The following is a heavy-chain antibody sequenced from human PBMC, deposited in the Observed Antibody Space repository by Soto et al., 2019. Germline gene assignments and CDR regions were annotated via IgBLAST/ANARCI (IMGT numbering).Heavy chain of an antibody. D-gene: IGHD5-12*01. V-gene: IGHV3-74*01. CDR3: TRGASGYGNFDY. CDR2: INSAGSST. J-gene: IGHJ4*02. Sequence: EVQLVESGGGVVQPGGSLRLSCAASGFSFNTWMHWVRQAPGKGLVWLSRINSAGSSTTYADSVEGRFFVSRDNAKNTLYLQINSLTADDTAVYCGTRGASGYGNFDYWGQGVLLTVSS. CDR1: GFSFNTW.